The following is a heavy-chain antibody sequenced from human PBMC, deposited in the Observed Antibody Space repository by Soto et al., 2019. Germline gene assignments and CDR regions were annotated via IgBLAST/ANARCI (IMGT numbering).Heavy chain of an antibody. D-gene: IGHD3-22*01. CDR2: ISGSGGST. J-gene: IGHJ4*02. Sequence: HPVGSLRLSCAASGFTFSSYAMSWVRQAPGKGLEWVSAISGSGGSTYYADSVKGRFTISRDNSKNTLYLQMNSLRAEDTAVYYCAKDRTETAWLFNDGSFDYWGQGTLVTVSS. V-gene: IGHV3-23*01. CDR1: GFTFSSYA. CDR3: AKDRTETAWLFNDGSFDY.